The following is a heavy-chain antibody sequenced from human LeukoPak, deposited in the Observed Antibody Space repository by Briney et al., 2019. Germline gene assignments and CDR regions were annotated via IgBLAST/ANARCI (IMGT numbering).Heavy chain of an antibody. CDR2: INHSGST. J-gene: IGHJ4*02. D-gene: IGHD2-2*03. CDR3: ARGRWKMDIVVVPAARFDY. CDR1: GGSFSGYY. V-gene: IGHV4-34*01. Sequence: SETLSLTCAVYGGSFSGYYWSWIRQPPAKGLEWIGEINHSGSTNYNPSLKSRVTISVDTSKNQFSLKLSSVTAADTAVYYCARGRWKMDIVVVPAARFDYWGQGTLVTVSS.